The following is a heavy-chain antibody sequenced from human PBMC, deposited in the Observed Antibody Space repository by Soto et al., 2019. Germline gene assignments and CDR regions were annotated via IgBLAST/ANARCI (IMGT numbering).Heavy chain of an antibody. D-gene: IGHD3-3*01. Sequence: QVQLQESGPALVEPSQTLSLTCSVSGGSINSGDYYWNWIRQPPGKGLEWIGYIYYSGSTYYNPSIKSRVTISIDTSKNQFSLKLSSVTAADTAVYYCARDGFFGRSGYFDYWGQGTLVTVSS. J-gene: IGHJ4*02. CDR2: IYYSGST. V-gene: IGHV4-30-4*01. CDR3: ARDGFFGRSGYFDY. CDR1: GGSINSGDYY.